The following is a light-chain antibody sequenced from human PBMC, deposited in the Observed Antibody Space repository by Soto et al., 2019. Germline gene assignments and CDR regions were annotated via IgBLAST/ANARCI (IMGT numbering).Light chain of an antibody. CDR2: DAS. Sequence: AAVGDSFTITCRASQNIRNLLAWYQQKPGKAPKPLIYDASTLKTGVPSRFSGGGSGSEFNFTITGLQPYDFATYFCQQYNTYATFGQGTRLEIK. CDR1: QNIRNL. J-gene: IGKJ5*01. CDR3: QQYNTYAT. V-gene: IGKV1-5*01.